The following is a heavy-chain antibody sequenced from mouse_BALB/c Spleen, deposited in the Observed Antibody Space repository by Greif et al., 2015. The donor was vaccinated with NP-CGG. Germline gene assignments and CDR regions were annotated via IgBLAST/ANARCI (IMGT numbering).Heavy chain of an antibody. D-gene: IGHD2-2*01. J-gene: IGHJ4*01. V-gene: IGHV1S81*02. CDR2: INPSNGGT. CDR1: GYTFTSYY. Sequence: QVQLQQSGAELVKPGASVKLSCKASGYTFTSYYMYWVKQRPGQGLEWIGEINPSNGGTNFNEKFKSKATLTVDKSSSTAYMQLSSLTSEDSAVYYCTRTGWLRPFMDCWGQGTSVTVSS. CDR3: TRTGWLRPFMDC.